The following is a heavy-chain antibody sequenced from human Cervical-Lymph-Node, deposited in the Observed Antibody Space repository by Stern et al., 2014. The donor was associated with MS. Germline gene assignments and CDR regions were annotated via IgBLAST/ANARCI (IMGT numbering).Heavy chain of an antibody. Sequence: VQLEESGGAVVQPGRSLRVSCVASGFTFSNYGMHWVRQAPGRGLEWVALVGKDGIIKYYAESVKGRFTISRDNFKNTLYLQMDSLRAEDTAIYYCARGRIAGSIFDFWGQGALVTVSS. D-gene: IGHD2-21*01. V-gene: IGHV3-30*03. CDR2: VGKDGIIK. CDR3: ARGRIAGSIFDF. J-gene: IGHJ4*02. CDR1: GFTFSNYG.